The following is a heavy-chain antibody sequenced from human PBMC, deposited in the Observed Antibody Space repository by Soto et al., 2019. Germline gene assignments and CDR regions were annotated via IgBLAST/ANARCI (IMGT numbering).Heavy chain of an antibody. CDR1: GFTFSSYA. CDR2: ISYDGSNK. V-gene: IGHV3-30-3*01. D-gene: IGHD6-19*01. CDR3: ARDRSSGSYYFDY. J-gene: IGHJ4*02. Sequence: GGSLRLSCAASGFTFSSYAMHWVRQAPGKGLEWVAVISYDGSNKYYADSGKGRFTISRDNSKNTLYLQMNSLRAEDTAVYSCARDRSSGSYYFDYWGQGTLVTVSS.